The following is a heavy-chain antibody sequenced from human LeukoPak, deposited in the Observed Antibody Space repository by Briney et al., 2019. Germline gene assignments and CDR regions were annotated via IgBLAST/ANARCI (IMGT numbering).Heavy chain of an antibody. J-gene: IGHJ6*03. Sequence: ASVKLSCQASRYTFTIYYIHCVRQPPGQVLGWVGIINPIGGSTIYAQKFKGIVTMTRDTSTSTVYMELSSLRSEDTAVYYCARRDRIAAAGRAMLRYYYYMDVWGKGTTVTISS. CDR1: RYTFTIYY. V-gene: IGHV1-46*01. CDR2: INPIGGST. CDR3: ARRDRIAAAGRAMLRYYYYMDV. D-gene: IGHD6-13*01.